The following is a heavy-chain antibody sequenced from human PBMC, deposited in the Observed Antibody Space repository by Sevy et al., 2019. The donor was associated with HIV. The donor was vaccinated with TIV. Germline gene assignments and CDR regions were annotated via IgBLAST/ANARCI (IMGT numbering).Heavy chain of an antibody. CDR1: GGTFSSYA. CDR2: IIPIFGTA. V-gene: IGHV1-69*13. CDR3: AGDYGGSFDY. Sequence: ASVKVSCKASGGTFSSYAISWVRQAPGQGLEWMGGIIPIFGTANYAQKFQGRVTITADESTSTAYMELSSLRSEDTAVYYWAGDYGGSFDYGGQGTRVTVSS. J-gene: IGHJ4*02. D-gene: IGHD3-10*01.